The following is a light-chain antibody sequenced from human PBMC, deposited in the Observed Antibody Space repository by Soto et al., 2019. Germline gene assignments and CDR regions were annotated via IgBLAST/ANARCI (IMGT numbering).Light chain of an antibody. J-gene: IGKJ5*01. CDR1: QSFRGL. V-gene: IGKV3-11*01. Sequence: EVVLTQSPVTLSLSSGERATLSCRASQSFRGLLAWYQQKPGQAPRLLIYDAYNRTTGIPPRFSGSGSGTDFTITISSLEPDDSAVYYCQQRHMWPITFGQGKRLEIK. CDR3: QQRHMWPIT. CDR2: DAY.